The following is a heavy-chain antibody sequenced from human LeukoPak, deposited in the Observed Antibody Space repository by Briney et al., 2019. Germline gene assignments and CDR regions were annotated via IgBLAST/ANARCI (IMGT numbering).Heavy chain of an antibody. CDR3: ARRSPYYDFWSGYPRGYYFDY. CDR2: IYYSGST. CDR1: GGSISSGDYS. V-gene: IGHV4-30-4*01. J-gene: IGHJ4*02. D-gene: IGHD3-3*01. Sequence: SETLSLTCTVSGGSISSGDYSWSWIRQPPGKGLEWIGYIYYSGSTYYNPSLKSRVTISVDTSKNQFSLKLSSVTAADTAVYYCARRSPYYDFWSGYPRGYYFDYWGQGTLVTVSS.